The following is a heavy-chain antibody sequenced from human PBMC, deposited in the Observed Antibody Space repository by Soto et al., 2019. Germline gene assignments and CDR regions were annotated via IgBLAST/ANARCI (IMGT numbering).Heavy chain of an antibody. J-gene: IGHJ1*01. CDR1: GASVNTGDYY. CDR2: IFYSGDT. D-gene: IGHD1-7*01. V-gene: IGHV4-30-4*01. CDR3: VGTGTTDDF. Sequence: VQLQGSGPGLLMPSQTLSLTCTVSGASVNTGDYYWSYIRQPPGKGLEWLGYIFYSGDTYYNPSLKSRATISLNTSRNQFSLTLTSVTDADTALYYCVGTGTTDDFWGQGTLATVSS.